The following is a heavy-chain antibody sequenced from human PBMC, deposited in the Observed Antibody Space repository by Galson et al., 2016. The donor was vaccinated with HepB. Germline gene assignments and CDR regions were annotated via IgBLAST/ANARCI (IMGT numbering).Heavy chain of an antibody. CDR2: VHSSGPT. Sequence: ETLSLTCPVSGGSLSSRSFYWGRVRQPAGKGLEWIGNVHSSGPTFYNASLRSRVPIAVNTPKNQFSLWLTSVTAADTAVYYCARTMATRTQYFEYWGQGILVIVSS. V-gene: IGHV4-39*01. CDR1: GGSLSSRSFY. D-gene: IGHD5-24*01. J-gene: IGHJ4*02. CDR3: ARTMATRTQYFEY.